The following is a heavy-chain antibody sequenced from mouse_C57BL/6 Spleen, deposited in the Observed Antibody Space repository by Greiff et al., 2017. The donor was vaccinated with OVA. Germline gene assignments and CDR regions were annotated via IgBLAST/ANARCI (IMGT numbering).Heavy chain of an antibody. CDR2: IYPGDGDT. J-gene: IGHJ4*01. V-gene: IGHV1-80*01. D-gene: IGHD2-10*01. Sequence: QVQLKQSGAELVKPGASVKISCKASGYAFSSYWMNWVKQRPGKGLEWIGQIYPGDGDTNYNGKFKGKATLTADKSSSTAYMQLSSLTSENSAVYFCARWEDLLWGDAMDYWCQGTSVTVSS. CDR1: GYAFSSYW. CDR3: ARWEDLLWGDAMDY.